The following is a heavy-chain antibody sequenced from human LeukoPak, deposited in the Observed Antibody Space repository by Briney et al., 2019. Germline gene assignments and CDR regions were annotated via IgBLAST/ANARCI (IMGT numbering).Heavy chain of an antibody. V-gene: IGHV3-23*01. CDR3: AKAAGDTYHRVFDY. J-gene: IGHJ4*02. CDR1: GFTFSSYA. D-gene: IGHD7-27*01. CDR2: ITDSGGNT. Sequence: GGSLRLSCAASGFTFSSYAMNWVRQAPGKGLEWVSGITDSGGNTYYADSVKGRFTISRDNSNNMVYLQMNSLRVEDMAKYYCAKAAGDTYHRVFDYWGQGILVTVSS.